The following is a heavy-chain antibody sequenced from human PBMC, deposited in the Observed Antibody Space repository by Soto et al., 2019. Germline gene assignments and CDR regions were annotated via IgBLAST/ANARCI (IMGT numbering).Heavy chain of an antibody. D-gene: IGHD2-15*01. V-gene: IGHV3-21*01. Sequence: GGSLRLSCAASGFTFSSYSMNWVRQAPGKGLEWVSSISSSSSYIYYADSVKGRFTISRDNAKNSLYLQMNSLRAEDTAVYYCARDTEIFCSGGSCYVFDYWGQGTLVTVSS. CDR3: ARDTEIFCSGGSCYVFDY. CDR1: GFTFSSYS. J-gene: IGHJ4*02. CDR2: ISSSSSYI.